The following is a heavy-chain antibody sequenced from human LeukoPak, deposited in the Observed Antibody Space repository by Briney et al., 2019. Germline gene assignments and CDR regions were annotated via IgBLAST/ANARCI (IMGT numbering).Heavy chain of an antibody. J-gene: IGHJ3*02. CDR1: GGTFSSYA. D-gene: IGHD3-10*01. Sequence: SGKVSCNASGGTFSSYAISWVRQAPGQGLEWMGGIIPIFGTANYAQKFQGRVTITADESTSTAYMELSSLRSEDTAVSYCAGTYYYGSGSYLGDAFDIWGQGTMVTVSS. CDR2: IIPIFGTA. CDR3: AGTYYYGSGSYLGDAFDI. V-gene: IGHV1-69*01.